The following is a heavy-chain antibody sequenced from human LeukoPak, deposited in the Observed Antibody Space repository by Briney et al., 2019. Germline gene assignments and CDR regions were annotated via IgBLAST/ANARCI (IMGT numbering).Heavy chain of an antibody. D-gene: IGHD3-10*01. CDR2: IYYSGST. J-gene: IGHJ3*01. CDR1: GGSISSYY. V-gene: IGHV4-59*01. Sequence: PSQTLSLTCAVSGGSISSYYWSWIRQPPGKGLEWIGYIYYSGSTNYNPSLKSRVSISVDTSKNQFSLKLRFVTAADTAVYYCAREDYGSGSHDVFDVWGQGTMVTVSS. CDR3: AREDYGSGSHDVFDV.